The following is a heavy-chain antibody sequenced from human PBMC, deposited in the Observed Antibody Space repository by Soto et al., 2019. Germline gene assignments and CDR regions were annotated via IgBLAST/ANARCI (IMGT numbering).Heavy chain of an antibody. CDR3: AREGVSYGYYYYGMDV. CDR2: ISAYNGNT. V-gene: IGHV1-18*01. CDR1: GYTFTSYG. J-gene: IGHJ6*02. D-gene: IGHD5-18*01. Sequence: QVQLVQSGAEVKKPGASVKVSCKASGYTFTSYGISWVRQAPGQGLEWMGWISAYNGNTNYAQKLQGRVTMTTDTSTSTDYMELRSLRSDDTAVYYRAREGVSYGYYYYGMDVWGQGTTVTVSS.